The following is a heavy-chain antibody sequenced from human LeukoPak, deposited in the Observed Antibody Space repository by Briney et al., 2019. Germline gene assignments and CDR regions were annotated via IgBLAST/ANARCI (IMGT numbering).Heavy chain of an antibody. D-gene: IGHD1-7*01. V-gene: IGHV1-69*13. Sequence: GASVKVSCKASGYTFTSYGISWVRQAPGQGLEWMGGIIPIFGTANYAQKFQGRVTITADESTSTAYMELSSLRSEDTAVYYCARDLGVRGTKGSRWFDPWGQGTLVTVSS. CDR3: ARDLGVRGTKGSRWFDP. J-gene: IGHJ5*02. CDR1: GYTFTSYG. CDR2: IIPIFGTA.